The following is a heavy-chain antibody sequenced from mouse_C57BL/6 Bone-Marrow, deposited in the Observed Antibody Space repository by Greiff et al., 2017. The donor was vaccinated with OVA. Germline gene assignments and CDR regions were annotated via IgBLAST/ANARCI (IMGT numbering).Heavy chain of an antibody. D-gene: IGHD1-1*01. V-gene: IGHV2-2*01. CDR1: GFSLTSYG. CDR2: IWSGGST. CDR3: ARNSPQTTVVATYWYFDV. J-gene: IGHJ1*03. Sequence: QVQLQQSGPGLVQPSQSLSITCTVSGFSLTSYGVHWVRQSPGKGLEWLGVIWSGGSTDYNAALISRLSLSQDNSKSQVFFKMNSLQADDTAIYYCARNSPQTTVVATYWYFDVWGTGTTVTVSS.